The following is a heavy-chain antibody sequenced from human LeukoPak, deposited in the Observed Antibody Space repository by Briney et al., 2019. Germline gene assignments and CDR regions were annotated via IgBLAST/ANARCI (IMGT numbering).Heavy chain of an antibody. V-gene: IGHV1-24*01. CDR3: ATGYSSWYIFDY. D-gene: IGHD6-13*01. CDR2: FDPEDGET. CDR1: GYTLTELS. J-gene: IGHJ4*02. Sequence: GASVKVSCKVSGYTLTELSMHWVRQAPGKGLEWMGGFDPEDGETIYAQKFQGRVTMTEDTSTDTAYMELSSLRSEDTAVYYCATGYSSWYIFDYWGQGTLVTVSS.